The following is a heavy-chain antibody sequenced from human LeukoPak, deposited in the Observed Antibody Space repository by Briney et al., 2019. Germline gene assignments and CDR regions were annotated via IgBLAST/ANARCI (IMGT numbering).Heavy chain of an antibody. J-gene: IGHJ6*03. CDR3: ARQISDYYYYYIDV. Sequence: SETLSLTCSVSGGSISSSHYYWGWIRQPPGKGLEWIGTIYYSGTNYYNPPLESRVTISEDTSKNQFSLTLRSVTAADTAVYYCARQISDYYYYYIDVWGKGTTVTVSS. CDR2: IYYSGTN. D-gene: IGHD3-10*01. CDR1: GGSISSSHYY. V-gene: IGHV4-39*01.